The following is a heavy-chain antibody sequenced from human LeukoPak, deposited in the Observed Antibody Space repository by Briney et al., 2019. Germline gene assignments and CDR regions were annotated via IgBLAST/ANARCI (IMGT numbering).Heavy chain of an antibody. CDR2: IYYRGST. D-gene: IGHD6-6*01. J-gene: IGHJ6*03. V-gene: IGHV4-39*07. CDR3: ARGRWWFAGRPPHYMDV. Sequence: PSETLSLTCTVSGGSISSGSYYWSWIRQPAGKGLERIGSIYYRGSTYYNPSLKSRVTISLDTSKNQFSLKLSSVTAADTAVYYCARGRWWFAGRPPHYMDVWGKGTTVTVSS. CDR1: GGSISSGSYY.